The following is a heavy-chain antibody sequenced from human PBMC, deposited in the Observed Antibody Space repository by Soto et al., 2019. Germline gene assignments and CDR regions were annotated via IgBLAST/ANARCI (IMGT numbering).Heavy chain of an antibody. CDR1: GFTFSGSA. J-gene: IGHJ4*02. CDR2: IRSKVNSYAT. D-gene: IGHD6-19*01. V-gene: IGHV3-73*02. CDR3: ARDRSDPLTRQGFDY. Sequence: EVQLVESGGGLVQPGGSLKLSCAASGFTFSGSAMHWVRQASGKGLEWVGRIRSKVNSYATAYAASVKGRFTISRDDSKNTAYLQMNSLRAEDTAVYYCARDRSDPLTRQGFDYWGQGTLVTVSS.